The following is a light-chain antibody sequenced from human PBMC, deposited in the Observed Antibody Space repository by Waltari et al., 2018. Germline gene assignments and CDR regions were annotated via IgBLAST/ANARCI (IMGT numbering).Light chain of an antibody. CDR3: QQYHSFPLT. J-gene: IGKJ1*01. CDR2: NAS. V-gene: IGKV1-33*01. CDR1: QDIKKS. Sequence: DIHMTQSPSSLSASVGDRVTITCQASQDIKKSLNWFHQKAGKAPKLLILNASNSQTGAPSRFSGSGSGTDFTLIISSLQPEDIGTYYCQQYHSFPLTFGEGTKVDIK.